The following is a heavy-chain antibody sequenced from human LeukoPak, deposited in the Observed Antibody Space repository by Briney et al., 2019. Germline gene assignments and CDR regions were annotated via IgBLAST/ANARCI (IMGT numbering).Heavy chain of an antibody. CDR2: IYYSGTT. V-gene: IGHV4-39*07. J-gene: IGHJ4*02. CDR1: GGSISRSSYY. Sequence: SETLSLTCTVSGGSISRSSYYWGWIRQPPGKGLEWIGSIYYSGTTYYNPSLKSRVIISVDTSKNQFSLKLSSVTAADTAVYYCARDSLYSSSNDYWGQGTLVTVSS. CDR3: ARDSLYSSSNDY. D-gene: IGHD6-6*01.